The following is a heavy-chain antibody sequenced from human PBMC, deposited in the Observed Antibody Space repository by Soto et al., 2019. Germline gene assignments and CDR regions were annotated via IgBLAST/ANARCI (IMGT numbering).Heavy chain of an antibody. J-gene: IGHJ4*02. Sequence: ASVNVSCKASGYTFTSYYMHWVRQAPGQGLEWMGIINPSGGSTSYAQKFQGRVTMTRDTSTSTVYMELSSLRSEDTAVYYCARGTPSTSEYDFWTYWGKGTLVTVSS. CDR3: ARGTPSTSEYDFWTY. CDR2: INPSGGST. V-gene: IGHV1-46*01. CDR1: GYTFTSYY. D-gene: IGHD3-3*01.